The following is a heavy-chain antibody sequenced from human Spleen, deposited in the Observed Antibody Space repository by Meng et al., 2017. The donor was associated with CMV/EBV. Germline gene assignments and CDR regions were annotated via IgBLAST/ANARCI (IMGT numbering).Heavy chain of an antibody. J-gene: IGHJ4*02. CDR1: GFNFDNYG. D-gene: IGHD2-2*01. V-gene: IGHV3-48*03. Sequence: GESLKISCAASGFNFDNYGMNWVRQAPGKGLEWVSYISSRGSTIYYADSVKGRFTISRDNAKNSLYLQMNSLRAEDTAVYYCARVFDCSSTSCPDYWGQGTLVTVSS. CDR3: ARVFDCSSTSCPDY. CDR2: ISSRGSTI.